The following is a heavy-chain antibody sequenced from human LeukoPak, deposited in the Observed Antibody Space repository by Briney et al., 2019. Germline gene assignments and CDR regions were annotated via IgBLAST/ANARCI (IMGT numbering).Heavy chain of an antibody. V-gene: IGHV1-8*02. CDR3: ASRQYCSSTSCEGDHYYYMDV. D-gene: IGHD2-2*01. Sequence: ASVKVSCKASGYTFTSYGISWVRQAPGQGLEWMGWISAYNGNTGYAQKFQGRVTMTRNTSISTAYMELSSLRSEDTAVYYCASRQYCSSTSCEGDHYYYMDVWGKGTTVTVSS. J-gene: IGHJ6*03. CDR1: GYTFTSYG. CDR2: ISAYNGNT.